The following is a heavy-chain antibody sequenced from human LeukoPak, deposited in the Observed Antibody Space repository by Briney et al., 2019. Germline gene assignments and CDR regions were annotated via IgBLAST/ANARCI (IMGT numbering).Heavy chain of an antibody. CDR2: INPSGGST. Sequence: ASVKVSCKVSGYTLTELSMHWVRQAPGQGLEWMGIINPSGGSTSYAQKFQGRVTMTRDTSTSTVYMELSSLRSEDTAVYYCARDPGYSYGTTSHYGMDVWGQGTTVIVSS. J-gene: IGHJ6*02. D-gene: IGHD5-18*01. CDR3: ARDPGYSYGTTSHYGMDV. V-gene: IGHV1-46*01. CDR1: GYTLTELS.